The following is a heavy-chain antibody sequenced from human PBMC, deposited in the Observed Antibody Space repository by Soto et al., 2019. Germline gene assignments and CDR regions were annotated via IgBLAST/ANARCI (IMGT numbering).Heavy chain of an antibody. CDR2: INPSGGST. CDR1: GYTFTSYY. D-gene: IGHD2-8*01. J-gene: IGHJ5*02. V-gene: IGHV1-46*01. Sequence: SVKVACQGSGYTFTSYYMHWVRQAPGQGLEWMGIINPSGGSTSYAQKFQGRVTMTRDTSTSTVYMELSSLRSEDTAVYYCAREGGPSYRCALMVYDTEGRFDPWSQGNPVPVSS. CDR3: AREGGPSYRCALMVYDTEGRFDP.